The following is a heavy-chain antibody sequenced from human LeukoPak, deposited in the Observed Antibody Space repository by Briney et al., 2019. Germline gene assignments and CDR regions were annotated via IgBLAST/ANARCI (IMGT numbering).Heavy chain of an antibody. D-gene: IGHD3-10*01. J-gene: IGHJ3*02. CDR1: GFTFSSYS. CDR3: ARGLHAAFDI. CDR2: ISGSGGST. Sequence: PGGSLRLSCAAPGFTFSSYSMSWVRQAPGEGLEWVSAISGSGGSTYYADSVKGRFTISRDNAKNSLYLQMNSLGAEDTAVYYCARGLHAAFDIWGQGTMITVSS. V-gene: IGHV3-23*01.